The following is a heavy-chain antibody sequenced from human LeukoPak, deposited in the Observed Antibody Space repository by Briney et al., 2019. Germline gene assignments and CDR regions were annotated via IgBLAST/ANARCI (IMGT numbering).Heavy chain of an antibody. D-gene: IGHD2-2*01. Sequence: KPSETLSLTCTVSGGSISSSNYYWGWIRQPPGKGLEWLGSLYYSGSTYYNPSLKSRVTISVDTSKNQFSLKVTSVTAADTAIYYCAGIVPAALTYWGQGTLVIVSS. CDR3: AGIVPAALTY. CDR1: GGSISSSNYY. J-gene: IGHJ4*02. V-gene: IGHV4-39*01. CDR2: LYYSGST.